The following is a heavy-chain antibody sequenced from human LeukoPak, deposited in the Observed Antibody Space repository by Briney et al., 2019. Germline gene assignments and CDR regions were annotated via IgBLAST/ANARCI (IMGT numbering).Heavy chain of an antibody. CDR1: GYTFTSYD. CDR2: MNPNSGNT. D-gene: IGHD2-2*01. CDR3: ARYCSSTSCPEFDI. V-gene: IGHV1-8*03. Sequence: ASVKVSCKASGYTFTSYDINWVRQATGQGLEWMGWMNPNSGNTGYAQKFQGRVTITRNTSISTAYMELSSLRSEDTAVYYCARYCSSTSCPEFDIWGQGTMDTVSS. J-gene: IGHJ3*02.